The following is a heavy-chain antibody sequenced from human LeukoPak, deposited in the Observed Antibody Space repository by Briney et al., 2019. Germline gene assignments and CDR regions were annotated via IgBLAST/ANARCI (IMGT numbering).Heavy chain of an antibody. CDR1: GFTYSDFW. D-gene: IGHD2-8*02. J-gene: IGHJ4*02. V-gene: IGHV3-7*01. CDR3: ARNQHWSRDI. CDR2: INKDRSAI. Sequence: PGGTLRLSCAASGFTYSDFWVEWFRQAPGKGLERLANINKDRSAIYYIDSVTGRFSISRDNAKNSLSLQMNSLRVDDTAVYYCARNQHWSRDIWGQGILVTVSS.